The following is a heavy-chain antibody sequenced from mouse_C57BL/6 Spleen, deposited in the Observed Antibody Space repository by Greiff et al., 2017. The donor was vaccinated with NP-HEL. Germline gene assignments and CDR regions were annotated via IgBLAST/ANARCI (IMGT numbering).Heavy chain of an antibody. CDR3: AKKGNVYGNYGYFDV. J-gene: IGHJ1*03. CDR2: IWSGGST. D-gene: IGHD2-1*01. V-gene: IGHV2-4*01. CDR1: GFSLTSYG. Sequence: QVQLKESGPGLVQPSQCLSITCTVSGFSLTSYGVHWVRQPPGKGLEWLGVIWSGGSTDYNAAFISRLSISKDNSKSQVFFKMNSLQADDTAIYYCAKKGNVYGNYGYFDVWGTGTTVTVSS.